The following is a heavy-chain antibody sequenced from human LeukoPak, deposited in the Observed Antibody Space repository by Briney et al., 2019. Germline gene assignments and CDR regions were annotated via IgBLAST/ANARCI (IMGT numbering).Heavy chain of an antibody. CDR1: GGSISSGGYY. D-gene: IGHD5-18*01. CDR2: IYYSGST. J-gene: IGHJ5*02. V-gene: IGHV4-61*08. Sequence: SETLSLTCTVSGGSISSGGYYWSWIRQPPGKGLEWIGYIYYSGSTNYNPSLKSRVTISVDTSKNQFSLKLSSVTAADTAVYYCARRSRGYSYGYGAPGWFDPWGQGTLVTVSS. CDR3: ARRSRGYSYGYGAPGWFDP.